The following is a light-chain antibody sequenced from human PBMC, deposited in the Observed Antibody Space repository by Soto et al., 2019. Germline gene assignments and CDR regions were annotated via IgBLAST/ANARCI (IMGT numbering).Light chain of an antibody. J-gene: IGLJ2*01. CDR1: SSNIGAGYD. CDR2: GNN. Sequence: QSVLTQPPSVSGAPGQRVTISCTGSSSNIGAGYDVHWYQQLPGTAPKLLIYGNNNRPSGVPDRFSGSKSGTSASLAITGLKDEDEADYYCQSYDSSLSALFGGGTKLTVL. CDR3: QSYDSSLSAL. V-gene: IGLV1-40*01.